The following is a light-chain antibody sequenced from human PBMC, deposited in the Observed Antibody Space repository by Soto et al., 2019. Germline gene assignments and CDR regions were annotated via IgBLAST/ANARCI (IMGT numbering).Light chain of an antibody. Sequence: EIVLTQSPGTLSLSPGERATLSCRASQSVSSSYLAWYQQKPGQAPRLLIYGVSSKATGIPERFSGSGSGTDFTLTISRLEPEDFAVYYCQHYVSSPPITFGQGTRLEIK. CDR1: QSVSSSY. V-gene: IGKV3-20*01. CDR3: QHYVSSPPIT. J-gene: IGKJ5*01. CDR2: GVS.